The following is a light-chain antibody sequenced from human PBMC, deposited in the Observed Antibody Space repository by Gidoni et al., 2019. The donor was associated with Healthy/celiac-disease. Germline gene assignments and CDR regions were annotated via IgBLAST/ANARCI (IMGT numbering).Light chain of an antibody. CDR2: EVS. J-gene: IGLJ1*01. Sequence: QSALTQPASVSGSPGPSITISCTGTSSDVGGYNYVSWYQQHPGKAPKLMIYEVSNRPSGVSNRFSGSKSGNTASLTISGLQAEDEADYYCSSYTSSSPSFYVFGTGTKVTVL. CDR1: SSDVGGYNY. CDR3: SSYTSSSPSFYV. V-gene: IGLV2-14*01.